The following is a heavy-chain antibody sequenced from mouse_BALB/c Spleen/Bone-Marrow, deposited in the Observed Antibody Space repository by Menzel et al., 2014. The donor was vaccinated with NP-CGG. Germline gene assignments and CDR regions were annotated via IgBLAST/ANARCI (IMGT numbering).Heavy chain of an antibody. D-gene: IGHD5-1*01. CDR1: GYTFSSSW. CDR2: ILPGSGST. J-gene: IGHJ4*01. V-gene: IGHV1-9*01. Sequence: QVQLQQSGAELMKPGASVKISCKATGYTFSSSWIEWVNQRPGHGLEWIGEILPGSGSTNYNEKFKGKATFTAYTSSNTAYMQLSSLTSEDSAVYYCARTYRLYYAMDYWGQGTSVTVSS. CDR3: ARTYRLYYAMDY.